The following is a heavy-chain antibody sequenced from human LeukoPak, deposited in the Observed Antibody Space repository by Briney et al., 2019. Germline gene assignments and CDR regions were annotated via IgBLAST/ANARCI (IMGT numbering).Heavy chain of an antibody. CDR2: IRSKAYGGTT. J-gene: IGHJ4*01. D-gene: IGHD6-19*01. CDR3: TRKVGPHSGWYFVH. CDR1: GFTVSSNY. V-gene: IGHV3-49*04. Sequence: GGSLRLSCAASGFTVSSNYMSWVRQAPGKGLEWVGFIRSKAYGGTTEYAASVKGRFTISRDDSKSIAYLQMNSLKTEDTAVYYCTRKVGPHSGWYFVHGGQEPWSPSPQ.